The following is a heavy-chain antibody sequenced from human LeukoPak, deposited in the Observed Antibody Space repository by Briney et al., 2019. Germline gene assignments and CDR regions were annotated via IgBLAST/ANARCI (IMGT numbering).Heavy chain of an antibody. V-gene: IGHV3-21*01. CDR1: GFTFSSYT. CDR2: IGSDSSYM. Sequence: GGSLRLSCVASGFTFSSYTMNWVRQAPGKGLEWVSSIGSDSSYMYYADSVKGRFTISRDNAKNSLCLQLDSLRAEDTAIYYCASPGWSDALDMWGQGTRVTVSS. D-gene: IGHD2-15*01. J-gene: IGHJ3*02. CDR3: ASPGWSDALDM.